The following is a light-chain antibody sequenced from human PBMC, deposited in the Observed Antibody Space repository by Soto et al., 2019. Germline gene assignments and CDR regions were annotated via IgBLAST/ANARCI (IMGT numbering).Light chain of an antibody. CDR1: QSVSSNY. J-gene: IGKJ5*01. CDR2: GAS. Sequence: EIVLTQSPGTLSLSPGDRATLSCRASQSVSSNYLAWYQQKPGQAPGLLIYGASSRATGIPDRFSGSGSGTDFTHTISRLEPEDFAVYYCQQYGTSPPSTFGQGTRLEIK. CDR3: QQYGTSPPST. V-gene: IGKV3-20*01.